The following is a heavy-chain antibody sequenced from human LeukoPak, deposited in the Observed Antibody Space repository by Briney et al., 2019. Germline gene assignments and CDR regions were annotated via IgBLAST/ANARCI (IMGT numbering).Heavy chain of an antibody. CDR1: GFIFDNYA. V-gene: IGHV3-23*01. J-gene: IGHJ6*02. D-gene: IGHD3-3*01. CDR3: AKTLRDLEWLTGELDV. CDR2: IGGSGSDT. Sequence: GSLRLSCAASGFIFDNYAMSWVRQTPGKGLEWVSAIGGSGSDTSYTDSVKGRFTISRDNSKSTLYLQMNSLRAEDTAVYHCAKTLRDLEWLTGELDVWGQGTAVTVSS.